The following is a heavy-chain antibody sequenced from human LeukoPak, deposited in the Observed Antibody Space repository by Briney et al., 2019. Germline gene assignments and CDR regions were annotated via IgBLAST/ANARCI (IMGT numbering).Heavy chain of an antibody. J-gene: IGHJ4*02. Sequence: GESLKISCKGSGYSFTNYWIGWVRQMPGKGLEWMGIIYPGDSDTRYSPSFQGQVTISADKSINTAYLQWSSLKASDTAMYYCARHPEDDSSGYIFDYWGQGTLVTVSS. CDR2: IYPGDSDT. V-gene: IGHV5-51*01. CDR1: GYSFTNYW. CDR3: ARHPEDDSSGYIFDY. D-gene: IGHD3-22*01.